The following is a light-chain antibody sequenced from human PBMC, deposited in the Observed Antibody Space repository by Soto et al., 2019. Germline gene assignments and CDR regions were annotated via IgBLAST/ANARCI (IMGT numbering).Light chain of an antibody. V-gene: IGKV1-39*01. J-gene: IGKJ2*01. CDR3: HQSYSTPP. CDR1: QSISSY. CDR2: AGS. Sequence: DIQMTQSPSSLSASVGDRVTITCRASQSISSYLNWDQQKPGKAPKLLIYAGSSLQSGVPSRFSGSGTGTDFTLTISSLQPEDIATYYCHQSYSTPPFGQGTKLEIK.